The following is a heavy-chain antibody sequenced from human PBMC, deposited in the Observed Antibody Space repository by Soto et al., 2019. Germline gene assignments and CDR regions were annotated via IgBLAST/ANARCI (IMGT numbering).Heavy chain of an antibody. Sequence: KPSETLSLTCTVSGGSISSYYWSWIRQPPGKGLEWIGYIYYSGSTNYNPSLKSRVTISVDTSKNQFSLKLSSVTAADTAVYYCARDYYDSSGTAYGMDVWGQGTTVTVSS. D-gene: IGHD3-22*01. CDR2: IYYSGST. J-gene: IGHJ6*02. CDR1: GGSISSYY. V-gene: IGHV4-59*01. CDR3: ARDYYDSSGTAYGMDV.